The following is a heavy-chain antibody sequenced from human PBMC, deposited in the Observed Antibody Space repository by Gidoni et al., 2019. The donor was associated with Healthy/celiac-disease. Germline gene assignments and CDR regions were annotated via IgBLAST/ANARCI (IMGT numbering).Heavy chain of an antibody. CDR1: GYTFTSYY. J-gene: IGHJ6*03. Sequence: QVQLVQSGAEVKKPGASVKVSCKASGYTFTSYYMHRVRQAPGQGREWMGIINPSGGSTSYAKKFQGRVTMTRDTSTSTVYMELSSLRSEDTAVYYCATRGYSGYTPLDGYMDVWGKGTTVTVSS. V-gene: IGHV1-46*01. CDR2: INPSGGST. CDR3: ATRGYSGYTPLDGYMDV. D-gene: IGHD5-12*01.